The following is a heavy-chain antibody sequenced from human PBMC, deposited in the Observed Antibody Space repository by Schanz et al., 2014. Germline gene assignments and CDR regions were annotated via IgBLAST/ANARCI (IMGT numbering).Heavy chain of an antibody. CDR3: AGDWASGRYYSDY. CDR1: GFTFSRHA. D-gene: IGHD1-26*01. CDR2: ITYDGSNK. J-gene: IGHJ4*02. Sequence: QVHLVESGGGVVQPGRSLRLSCAASGFTFSRHAMHWVRQAAGKGLEWVVAITYDGSNKYYAESVKGRFAISRDNSKDTLYLQMNSLRTEDTAVYYCAGDWASGRYYSDYWGQGTLVTVSS. V-gene: IGHV3-30*09.